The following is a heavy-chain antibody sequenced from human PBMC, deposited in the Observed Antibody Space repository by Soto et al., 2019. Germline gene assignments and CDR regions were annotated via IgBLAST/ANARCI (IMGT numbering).Heavy chain of an antibody. D-gene: IGHD6-13*01. CDR2: TSYDGKNK. CDR1: GFTFSNCV. V-gene: IGHV3-30*04. J-gene: IGHJ4*02. Sequence: QVQLVESGGGVVQPGGSLRLSCAASGFTFSNCVMHCVRQAPGKGLEWVAATSYDGKNKDHADSVKGRFTISRDNSKNTLYLQMNSLRHEDTAVYFCARERAIAATGIFYYWGQGTLVTVSS. CDR3: ARERAIAATGIFYY.